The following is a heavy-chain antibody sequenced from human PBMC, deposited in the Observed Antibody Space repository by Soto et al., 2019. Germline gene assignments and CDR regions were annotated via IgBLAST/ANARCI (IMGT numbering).Heavy chain of an antibody. CDR2: ISYDGSNK. Sequence: PGGSLRLSCAASGFTFSSYGMHWVRQAPGKGLEWVAVISYDGSNKYYADSVKGRFTISRDNSKNTLYLQMNSLRAEDTAVYYCAKGGYSSSWAYIDYWGQGTLVTVSS. V-gene: IGHV3-30*18. D-gene: IGHD6-13*01. CDR3: AKGGYSSSWAYIDY. CDR1: GFTFSSYG. J-gene: IGHJ4*02.